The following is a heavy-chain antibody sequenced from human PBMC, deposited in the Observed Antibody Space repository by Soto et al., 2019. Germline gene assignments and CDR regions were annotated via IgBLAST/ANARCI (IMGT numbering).Heavy chain of an antibody. CDR1: GGFVSSGSYY. CDR3: ARVERGTATTVVDAFDI. CDR2: MSHSGGT. D-gene: IGHD1-1*01. Sequence: SETLSLTCAVYGGFVSSGSYYWSWIRQPPGKGLEWIGEMSHSGGTHFNPSLKSRVTISVDTSKNQFSLKMSSVTAADTALYYCARVERGTATTVVDAFDIWGPGTMVIVSS. J-gene: IGHJ3*02. V-gene: IGHV4-61*01.